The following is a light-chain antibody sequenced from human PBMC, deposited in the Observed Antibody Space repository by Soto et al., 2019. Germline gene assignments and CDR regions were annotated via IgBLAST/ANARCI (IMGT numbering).Light chain of an antibody. Sequence: DIQMTQSPSTLSASVGDRVTITCRAGQSITTWLAWYQQKPGKATKLLIYKATNLQTGVPSRFSGSGSGTEFSLTISSLQPEDFAIYYCQQYNDYQYTFGQGTKLEIK. CDR2: KAT. CDR3: QQYNDYQYT. V-gene: IGKV1-5*03. J-gene: IGKJ2*01. CDR1: QSITTW.